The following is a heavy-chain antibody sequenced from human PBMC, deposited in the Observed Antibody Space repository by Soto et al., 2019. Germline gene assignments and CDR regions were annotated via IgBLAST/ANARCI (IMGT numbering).Heavy chain of an antibody. D-gene: IGHD3-3*01. V-gene: IGHV4-34*01. Sequence: SETLSLTCAVYGGSFSGYYWSWIRQPPGKGLEWIGEINHSGSTNYNPSLKSRVTISVDTSKNQFSLKLSSVTAADTAVYYCARGKTAGDFWSGYVATRWFDPWGQGTLVTVS. CDR2: INHSGST. CDR3: ARGKTAGDFWSGYVATRWFDP. CDR1: GGSFSGYY. J-gene: IGHJ5*02.